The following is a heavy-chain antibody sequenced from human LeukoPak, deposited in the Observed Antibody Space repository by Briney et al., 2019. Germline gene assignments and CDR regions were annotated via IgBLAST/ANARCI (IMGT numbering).Heavy chain of an antibody. CDR1: GFTFSSYS. D-gene: IGHD5-12*01. Sequence: GGSLRLSRAASGFTFSSYSMNWVRQAPGKGLEWVSSISSSSSYIYYADSVKGRFTISRDNAKNSLYLQMNSLRAEDTAVYYCARDKRGGYSGYDYSSGMDVWGKGTTVTVSS. CDR3: ARDKRGGYSGYDYSSGMDV. CDR2: ISSSSSYI. J-gene: IGHJ6*04. V-gene: IGHV3-21*01.